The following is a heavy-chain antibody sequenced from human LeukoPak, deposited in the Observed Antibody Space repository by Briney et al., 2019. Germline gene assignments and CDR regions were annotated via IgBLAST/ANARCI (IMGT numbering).Heavy chain of an antibody. CDR3: ARDRGPYGSGSYCWFDP. D-gene: IGHD3-10*01. J-gene: IGHJ5*02. V-gene: IGHV1-69*05. Sequence: SVEVSCKASGGTFSSYAISWVRQAPGQGLEWVGGIIPIFGTANYAQKFQGRVTITTDESTSTAYMELSSLRSEDTAVYYCARDRGPYGSGSYCWFDPWGQGTLVTVSS. CDR2: IIPIFGTA. CDR1: GGTFSSYA.